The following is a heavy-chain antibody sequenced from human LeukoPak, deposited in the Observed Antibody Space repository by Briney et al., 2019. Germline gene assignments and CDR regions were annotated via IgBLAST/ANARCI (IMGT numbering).Heavy chain of an antibody. Sequence: GGSLRLSCVVSGFTFSNYDMSWVRQAPGKGLEWVSVISSSGGGTYYADSVKGRFTVSRDNSKNTLYLQMNSLTAEDTAVYYCAKGAWLDETWGQGTLVTVSA. J-gene: IGHJ5*02. CDR3: AKGAWLDET. V-gene: IGHV3-23*01. D-gene: IGHD6-19*01. CDR2: ISSSGGGT. CDR1: GFTFSNYD.